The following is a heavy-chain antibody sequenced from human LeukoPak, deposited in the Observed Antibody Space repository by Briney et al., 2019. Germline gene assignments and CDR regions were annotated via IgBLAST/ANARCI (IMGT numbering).Heavy chain of an antibody. CDR2: VSSSSSNI. CDR3: ARDYFGLWFRQILVY. J-gene: IGHJ4*02. Sequence: GGSLRLSCAASGFTFSSYSMNWVRQAPGKGLEWVSSVSSSSSNIYYADSVKGRFTISRDNAKNSLYLQMNSLRAEDTAVHYCARDYFGLWFRQILVYWRQGGLATHSS. D-gene: IGHD3-10*01. V-gene: IGHV3-21*01. CDR1: GFTFSSYS.